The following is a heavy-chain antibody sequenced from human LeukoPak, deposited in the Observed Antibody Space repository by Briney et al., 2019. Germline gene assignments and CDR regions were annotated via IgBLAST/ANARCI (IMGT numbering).Heavy chain of an antibody. CDR1: GGSISSYY. CDR3: ARDLQQLVRNYYYGMDV. Sequence: PSESLSLTCTASGGSISSYYWSWIRQPAGKGLEWIGRIYTSGSTNYNLSLKSRVTMSVDTSKHQFSLKLSSVTAADTAVYYCARDLQQLVRNYYYGMDVWGQGTTVTVSS. J-gene: IGHJ6*02. V-gene: IGHV4-4*07. D-gene: IGHD6-13*01. CDR2: IYTSGST.